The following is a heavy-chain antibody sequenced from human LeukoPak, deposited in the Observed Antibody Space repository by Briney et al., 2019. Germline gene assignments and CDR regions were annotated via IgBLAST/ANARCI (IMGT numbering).Heavy chain of an antibody. CDR2: IKQDGSEK. D-gene: IGHD3-3*02. J-gene: IGHJ4*02. V-gene: IGHV3-7*01. Sequence: PGGSLRLSCAAYGFTFSSYWMSWVRQAPGKGLEWVANIKQDGSEKYYVDSVKGRFTISRDNAKNSLYLQMNSLRAEDTAVYYCARHPIFGVPRYWGQGTLVTVSS. CDR1: GFTFSSYW. CDR3: ARHPIFGVPRY.